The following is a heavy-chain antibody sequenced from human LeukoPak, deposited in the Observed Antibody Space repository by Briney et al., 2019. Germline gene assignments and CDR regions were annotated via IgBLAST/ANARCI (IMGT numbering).Heavy chain of an antibody. J-gene: IGHJ1*01. Sequence: GGSLRLSCAASGFTFSNYALTWVRQAPGRGLEWVSSISGAGPYYADSVKGRFSISRDNYKNTLYLQMSSLRAEDTAVYYCARDPNGNYVGAFDFQRWGQGTLVTVSS. V-gene: IGHV3-23*01. D-gene: IGHD4-23*01. CDR1: GFTFSNYA. CDR2: ISGAGP. CDR3: ARDPNGNYVGAFDFQR.